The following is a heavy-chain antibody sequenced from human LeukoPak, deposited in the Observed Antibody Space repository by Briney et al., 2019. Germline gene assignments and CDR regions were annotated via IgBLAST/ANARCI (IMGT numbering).Heavy chain of an antibody. V-gene: IGHV3-7*01. CDR2: IKEDGSEE. J-gene: IGHJ4*02. D-gene: IGHD3-3*01. CDR1: RFTFSRYW. Sequence: GGSLRLSCVDSRFTFSRYWMSWVRQAPGKGLEWVANIKEDGSEEYYVDSVTGRFTISRDNSKNTLYLQMNSLRAEDTAVYYCASLYYDFWSGYSPSFDYWGQGTLVTVSS. CDR3: ASLYYDFWSGYSPSFDY.